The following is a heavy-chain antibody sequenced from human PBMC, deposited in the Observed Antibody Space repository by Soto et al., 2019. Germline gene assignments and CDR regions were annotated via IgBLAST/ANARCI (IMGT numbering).Heavy chain of an antibody. Sequence: PVVSIRLSCGSSGFTVSSNYVSWVRQAPGKGLEWVSVIYSGGSTYYADSVKGRFTISRDNSKNTLYLQMNSLRAEDTAVYYCLVGLDYLGKGTLVTGS. CDR2: IYSGGST. J-gene: IGHJ4*02. CDR3: LVGLDY. V-gene: IGHV3-53*01. CDR1: GFTVSSNY.